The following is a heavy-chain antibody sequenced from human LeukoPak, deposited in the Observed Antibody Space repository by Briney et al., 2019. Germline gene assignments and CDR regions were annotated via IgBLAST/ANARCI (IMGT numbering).Heavy chain of an antibody. D-gene: IGHD6-19*01. V-gene: IGHV4-34*01. Sequence: SETLSLTCAVYGGSFNGFYWSWIRQSPGKGLEWIGEINHNGNINYEPSLKSRVTISIDTSKNQFSLKMMSVTAADTAVYYCARRFRYTSSQAGWGQGTLVTVSS. CDR1: GGSFNGFY. CDR3: ARRFRYTSSQAG. CDR2: INHNGNI. J-gene: IGHJ4*02.